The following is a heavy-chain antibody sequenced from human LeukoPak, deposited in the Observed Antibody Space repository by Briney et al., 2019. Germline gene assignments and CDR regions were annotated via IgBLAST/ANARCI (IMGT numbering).Heavy chain of an antibody. CDR1: GFSFNNYA. CDR3: AKAQGSCGGDTCQYAVDV. D-gene: IGHD2-15*01. V-gene: IGHV3-23*01. CDR2: ISASGSRT. J-gene: IGHJ6*02. Sequence: GGSLRLSCAASGFSFNNYAIAWVRQGPGKGLEWVSGISASGSRTYYADSVKGRFTISRDNSKNTLFLQMNSLRAEDTAVYCAKAQGSCGGDTCQYAVDVWGQGTTVTVSS.